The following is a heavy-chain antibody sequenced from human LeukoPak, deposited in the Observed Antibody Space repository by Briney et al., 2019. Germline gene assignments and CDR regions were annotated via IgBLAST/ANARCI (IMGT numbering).Heavy chain of an antibody. J-gene: IGHJ4*02. CDR2: ITAVFRSV. CDR1: GYTFTSYG. Sequence: SVKVSCKASGYTFTSYGITWVRQAPGQGLEWMGGITAVFRSVNYAQRFQGRVTITADEFMRTVYMELSSLRPEDTAVYYCARHSGYHSTMYLDYWGQGTLVTVSS. CDR3: ARHSGYHSTMYLDY. V-gene: IGHV1-69*13. D-gene: IGHD3-22*01.